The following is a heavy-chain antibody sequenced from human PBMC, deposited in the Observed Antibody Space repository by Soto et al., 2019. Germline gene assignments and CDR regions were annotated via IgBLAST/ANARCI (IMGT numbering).Heavy chain of an antibody. CDR1: GYTFTGYY. CDR3: AREGGYDFYYYGMDV. V-gene: IGHV1-2*04. J-gene: IGHJ6*02. D-gene: IGHD5-12*01. Sequence: ASVKVSCKASGYTFTGYYMHWVRQAPGQGLEWMGWINPNSGGTNYAQKFQGWDTMTRDTSISTAYMELSRLRSDDTAVYYCAREGGYDFYYYGMDVWGQGTTVTVSS. CDR2: INPNSGGT.